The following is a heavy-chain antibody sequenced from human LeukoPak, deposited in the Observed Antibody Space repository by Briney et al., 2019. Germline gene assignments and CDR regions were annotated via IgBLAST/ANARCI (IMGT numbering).Heavy chain of an antibody. V-gene: IGHV3-30*02. CDR2: IRYDGSNK. D-gene: IGHD4-17*01. J-gene: IGHJ6*03. CDR3: AKVSGDYYYYYYMDV. Sequence: GESLRLSCAASGFTFSSYGMHWVRQAPGKGLEWVAVIRYDGSNKYNADSVKSRFTISRDNSKNTLYLQMNSLRAEDTAVYYCAKVSGDYYYYYYMDVWGKGTTVTVSS. CDR1: GFTFSSYG.